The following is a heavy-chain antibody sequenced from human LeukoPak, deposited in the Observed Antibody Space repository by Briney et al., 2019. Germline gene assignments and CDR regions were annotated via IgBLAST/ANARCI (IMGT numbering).Heavy chain of an antibody. D-gene: IGHD6-19*01. Sequence: SETLSLTCTVSGGSISSYYWSWIRQPAGKGLEWIGRIYTSGSTNYNPSLKSRVTMSVDTSKNQFSLKLSSVTAADTAVDYCARARIAVAGTGSYWYFDLWGRGTLVTVSS. J-gene: IGHJ2*01. CDR2: IYTSGST. CDR3: ARARIAVAGTGSYWYFDL. V-gene: IGHV4-4*07. CDR1: GGSISSYY.